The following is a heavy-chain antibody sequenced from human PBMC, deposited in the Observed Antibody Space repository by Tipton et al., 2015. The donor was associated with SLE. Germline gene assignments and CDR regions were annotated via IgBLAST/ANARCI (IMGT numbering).Heavy chain of an antibody. V-gene: IGHV4-34*01. CDR3: ARAPGLERSYSYYYYMDV. CDR1: GGSFNSYY. D-gene: IGHD1-1*01. CDR2: INHSGST. J-gene: IGHJ6*03. Sequence: TLSLTCAVSGGSFNSYYGSWVRQAPGKGLEWIGEINHSGSTNYNPSLKSRVTISVDTSKNQVSLRLSSVTAADTAVYYCARAPGLERSYSYYYYMDVWGKGTTVTVSS.